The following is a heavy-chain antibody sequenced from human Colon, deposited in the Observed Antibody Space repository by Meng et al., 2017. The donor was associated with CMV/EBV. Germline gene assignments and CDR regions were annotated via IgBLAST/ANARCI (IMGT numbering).Heavy chain of an antibody. D-gene: IGHD2-15*01. Sequence: ASVKVSCKASGYNFNDKSIHWVRQAPGQGLEWMGWISPKTGGTDTAPKFYGRVTITRDTSTSTVYMELTSLTSDDTATYYCATDRGYCSVSTCFSIGGNDHWGQGALVTVSS. CDR2: ISPKTGGT. CDR3: ATDRGYCSVSTCFSIGGNDH. V-gene: IGHV1-2*02. J-gene: IGHJ5*02. CDR1: GYNFNDKS.